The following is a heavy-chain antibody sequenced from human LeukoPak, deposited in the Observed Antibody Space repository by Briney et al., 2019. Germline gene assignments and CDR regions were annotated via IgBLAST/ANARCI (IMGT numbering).Heavy chain of an antibody. CDR3: ARGVVIGDWYFDL. D-gene: IGHD3-22*01. CDR2: VFNSGIT. V-gene: IGHV4-59*01. Sequence: PSETLSLTCTASGDSSNTYYWSWIRQPPGKGLEWIGYVFNSGITNYNPSLKSRLAILEDTSKNQFSLKLKSVTAADTAVYYCARGVVIGDWYFDLWGRGTLVTVSS. CDR1: GDSSNTYY. J-gene: IGHJ2*01.